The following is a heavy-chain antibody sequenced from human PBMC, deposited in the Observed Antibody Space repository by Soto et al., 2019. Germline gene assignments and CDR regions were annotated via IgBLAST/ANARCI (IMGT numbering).Heavy chain of an antibody. D-gene: IGHD2-15*01. J-gene: IGHJ3*02. Sequence: ASVKVSCKASGGTFSSYAISWVRQAPGQGLEWMGGIIPIFGTANYAQKFQGRVTITADKSTSKAYMELSSLRSEDTAVYYCASSEIVVVVAATPGAFDIWGQGTMVTVSS. CDR1: GGTFSSYA. CDR3: ASSEIVVVVAATPGAFDI. V-gene: IGHV1-69*06. CDR2: IIPIFGTA.